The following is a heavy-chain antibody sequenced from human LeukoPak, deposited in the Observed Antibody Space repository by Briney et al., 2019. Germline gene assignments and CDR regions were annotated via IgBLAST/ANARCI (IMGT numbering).Heavy chain of an antibody. V-gene: IGHV4-39*01. J-gene: IGHJ4*02. CDR2: IYYSGST. Sequence: SETLSLTCTVSGGSISSSNYYWGCIRQPPGKELEWIGSIYYSGSTYYNPSLKSRVTISVDTSKNQFSLKLSSVTAADTAVYYCARLVRNVGYGGDQFDYWGQGTLVTVSS. D-gene: IGHD4-23*01. CDR3: ARLVRNVGYGGDQFDY. CDR1: GGSISSSNYY.